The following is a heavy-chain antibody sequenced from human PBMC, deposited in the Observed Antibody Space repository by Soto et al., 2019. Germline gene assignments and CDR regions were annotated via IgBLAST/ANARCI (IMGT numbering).Heavy chain of an antibody. CDR3: ARASYDFWSGYPADYGMDV. Sequence: QVQLQESGPGLVKPSGTLSLTCAVSGGSISSSNWWSWVRQPPGKGLEWIGEIYHSGSTNYNPSLKSRVTISVDKSKNQFSLKLSSVTAADTAVYYCARASYDFWSGYPADYGMDVWGQGTTVTVSS. CDR2: IYHSGST. D-gene: IGHD3-3*01. CDR1: GGSISSSNW. V-gene: IGHV4-4*02. J-gene: IGHJ6*02.